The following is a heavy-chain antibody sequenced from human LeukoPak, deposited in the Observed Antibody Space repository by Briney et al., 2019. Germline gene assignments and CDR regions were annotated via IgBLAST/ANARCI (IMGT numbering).Heavy chain of an antibody. CDR2: IIPIFGTA. CDR1: GGTFSSYA. CDR3: AGGSANYDFWSGQQTRYYMDV. J-gene: IGHJ6*03. V-gene: IGHV1-69*13. D-gene: IGHD3-3*01. Sequence: SVKVSCKASGGTFSSYAISWVRQAPGQGLEWMGGIIPIFGTANYAQKFQGRVTITADESTSTAYMELSSLRSEDTAVYYCAGGSANYDFWSGQQTRYYMDVWGKGTTVTVSS.